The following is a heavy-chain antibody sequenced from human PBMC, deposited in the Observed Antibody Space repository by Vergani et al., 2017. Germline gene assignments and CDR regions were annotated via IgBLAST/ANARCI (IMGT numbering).Heavy chain of an antibody. CDR2: ISSSSSYI. D-gene: IGHD3-3*01. CDR1: GFTFSSYS. Sequence: VQLVESGGGLVKPGGSLRLSCAASGFTFSSYSMNWVRQAPGKGLEWVSSISSSSSYIYYADSVKGRYTISRDNAKNSLYLQMNSLRAEDTAVYYCAFGVVEFYHYYYMDVWGKGTTVTVSS. J-gene: IGHJ6*03. CDR3: AFGVVEFYHYYYMDV. V-gene: IGHV3-21*04.